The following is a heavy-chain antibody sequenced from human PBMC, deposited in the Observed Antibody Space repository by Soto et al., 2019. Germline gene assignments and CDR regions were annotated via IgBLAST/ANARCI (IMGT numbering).Heavy chain of an antibody. V-gene: IGHV3-30-3*01. D-gene: IGHD3-9*01. CDR2: ISYDGGDT. CDR3: ARDRYFDSYSLDC. CDR1: GFTFTAFA. J-gene: IGHJ4*02. Sequence: QVQLVESGGGVVQPGRSLSLSRAASGFTFTAFAMHWVRQAPGKGLEWVAIISYDGGDTHYADSVKGRLTISRDNSKNTVYLQMNSLRPEDTAVYYCARDRYFDSYSLDCWGQGTLVTVSS.